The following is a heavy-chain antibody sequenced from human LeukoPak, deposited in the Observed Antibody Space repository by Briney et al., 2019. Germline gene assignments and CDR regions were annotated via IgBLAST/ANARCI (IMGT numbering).Heavy chain of an antibody. V-gene: IGHV4-38-2*01. J-gene: IGHJ4*02. CDR3: ARTRILSHTNFDY. CDR2: IYHSGST. D-gene: IGHD2-15*01. Sequence: PSETLSLTCAVSGYSISSGYYWGWIRQPPGKGLEWIGSIYHSGSTYYNPSLKSRVTISVDTSKNQFSLKLSSVTAADTAMYYCARTRILSHTNFDYWGQGTLVTVSS. CDR1: GYSISSGYY.